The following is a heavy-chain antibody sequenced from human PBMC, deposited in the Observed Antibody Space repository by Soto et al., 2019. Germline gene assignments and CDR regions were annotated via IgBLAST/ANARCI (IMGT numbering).Heavy chain of an antibody. V-gene: IGHV4-31*03. J-gene: IGHJ1*01. CDR3: VRGVLS. CDR1: GGSISSGGYY. D-gene: IGHD3-10*01. CDR2: IHHSGST. Sequence: QVQLQESGPGLVKASQTLSLTCNVSGGSISSGGYYWTWIRQRPGKGLEWIGNIHHSGSTFYNPSLKSRVAISVDTSKKQFSLKLSSVTAADTAVYFCVRGVLSWGQGTLVTFSS.